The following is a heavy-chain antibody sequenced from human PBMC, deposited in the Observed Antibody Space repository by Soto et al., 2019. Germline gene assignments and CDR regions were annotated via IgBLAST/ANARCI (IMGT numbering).Heavy chain of an antibody. J-gene: IGHJ6*02. CDR1: GFTCSSYA. V-gene: IGHV3-23*01. Sequence: PGGSLRLSCAASGFTCSSYAMSWVRQAPGKGLEWVSAISGSGGSTYYADSVKGRFTISRDNSKNTLYLQMNSLRAEDTAVYYCAKDSVAGHFGYYGMDVWGQGTTVTVSS. CDR3: AKDSVAGHFGYYGMDV. CDR2: ISGSGGST. D-gene: IGHD6-19*01.